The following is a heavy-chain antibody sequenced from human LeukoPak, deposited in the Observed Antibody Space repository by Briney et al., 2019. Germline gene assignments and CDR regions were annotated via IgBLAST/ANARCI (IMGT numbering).Heavy chain of an antibody. CDR2: IVVVRGNT. D-gene: IGHD4/OR15-4a*01. CDR1: GFTFTSSA. CDR3: TAVVLTGSGARDY. J-gene: IGHJ4*02. V-gene: IGHV1-58*02. Sequence: SVNVSSKASGFTFTSSAMQWVRHARCQRLDWIGWIVVVRGNTNSEQKCPSRATITTDMSTSTAYMQLSSLSSEHPALSCSTAVVLTGSGARDYWGQGTLVSVSS.